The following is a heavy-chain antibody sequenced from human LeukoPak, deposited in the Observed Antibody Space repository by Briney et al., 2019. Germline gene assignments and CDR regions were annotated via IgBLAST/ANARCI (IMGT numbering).Heavy chain of an antibody. CDR1: GGSISNNNW. CDR3: AIKPPSGWFGTGWLDP. CDR2: IYHSGTT. V-gene: IGHV4-4*02. J-gene: IGHJ5*02. Sequence: SGTLSLTCSVSGGSISNNNWWSWVRQSPGKGLEWIGNIYHSGTTHYNPSLKSRATISVDKSKNQFSLKLNSVTAADTAVYYCAIKPPSGWFGTGWLDPWGQGTLVTVSS. D-gene: IGHD3-10*01.